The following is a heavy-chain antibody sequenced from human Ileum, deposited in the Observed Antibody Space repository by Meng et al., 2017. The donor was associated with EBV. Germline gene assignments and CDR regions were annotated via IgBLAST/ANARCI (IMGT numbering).Heavy chain of an antibody. V-gene: IGHV4-4*02. Sequence: QARLQESGPGLVKPSGTLSLPCAGSGDSVSGSDWWSWVRQPPGKGLEWIGEVYHDGATNYHPSLKSRVTISLDKSKNEVNLHLNSLTAADTAVYFCARSSPIVRGLDYWGQGTLVTVSS. D-gene: IGHD3-10*01. CDR2: VYHDGAT. CDR1: GDSVSGSDW. J-gene: IGHJ4*02. CDR3: ARSSPIVRGLDY.